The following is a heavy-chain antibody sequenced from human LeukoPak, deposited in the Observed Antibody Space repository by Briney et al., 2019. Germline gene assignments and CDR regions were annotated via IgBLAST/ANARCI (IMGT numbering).Heavy chain of an antibody. CDR3: AKCRGGGGEYWHFDL. J-gene: IGHJ2*01. CDR1: GFPFSSFA. CDR2: LSGPATRA. Sequence: GGSLRLSCAASGFPFSSFAMVWVRQAPGKGLEWVSALSGPATRAIYADSARGRFTISRDNFKNTLYLQMNSLRAEDSAVYYCAKCRGGGGEYWHFDLWGRGILVSASS. D-gene: IGHD2-15*01. V-gene: IGHV3-23*01.